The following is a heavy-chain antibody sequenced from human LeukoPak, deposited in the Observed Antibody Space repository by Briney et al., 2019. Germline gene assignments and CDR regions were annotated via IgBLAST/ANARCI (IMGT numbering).Heavy chain of an antibody. Sequence: EASVKVSCKASGYTFTGYYMHWVRQAPGQGLEWMGWINPNSGGTNYAQKFQGRVTMTRDTSISTAYMELSRLRSDDTAVYYCASRQWGYYDSRDNDYWGQGTLVTVSS. J-gene: IGHJ4*02. CDR3: ASRQWGYYDSRDNDY. CDR1: GYTFTGYY. D-gene: IGHD3-22*01. V-gene: IGHV1-2*02. CDR2: INPNSGGT.